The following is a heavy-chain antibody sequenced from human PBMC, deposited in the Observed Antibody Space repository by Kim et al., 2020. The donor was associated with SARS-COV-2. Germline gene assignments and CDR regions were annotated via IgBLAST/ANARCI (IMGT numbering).Heavy chain of an antibody. CDR3: AKGPYGNSAPPDY. Sequence: SETLSLTCSVSGGSVTNSDYYWGWVRQPPGKGPEWIVNIYFSGNIYYNPSLKSRVTVSVDTSGNRFSLRLSSVTAADTAIYYCAKGPYGNSAPPDYWGQGTLVTVSS. CDR2: IYFSGNI. D-gene: IGHD3-10*01. CDR1: GGSVTNSDYY. J-gene: IGHJ4*02. V-gene: IGHV4-39*01.